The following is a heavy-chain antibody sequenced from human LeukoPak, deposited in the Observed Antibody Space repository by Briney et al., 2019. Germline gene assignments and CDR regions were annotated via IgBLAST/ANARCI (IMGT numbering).Heavy chain of an antibody. V-gene: IGHV3-23*01. Sequence: GGSLRLSCAASGFTFSSYAMSWVRRAPGKGLEWVSAISGSGGSTYYADSVKGRFTISRDNSKNTLYLQMNSLRAEDTAVYYCAKGRYYGSSVDYWGQGTLVTVSS. CDR1: GFTFSSYA. CDR3: AKGRYYGSSVDY. D-gene: IGHD3-10*01. J-gene: IGHJ4*02. CDR2: ISGSGGST.